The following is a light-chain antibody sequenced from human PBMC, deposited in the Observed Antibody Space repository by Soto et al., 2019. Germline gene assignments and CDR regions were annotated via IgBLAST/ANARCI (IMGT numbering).Light chain of an antibody. Sequence: DIHMTQSPSTLSASVGARVTITCRASQNINSWLAWYQQKPGKAPKLLIYDASSLESGVPSRFSGSGSGTEFTLTISSLQPDDFATYYCQQYNSYSTFGQGTKVDIK. J-gene: IGKJ1*01. CDR1: QNINSW. CDR3: QQYNSYST. V-gene: IGKV1-5*01. CDR2: DAS.